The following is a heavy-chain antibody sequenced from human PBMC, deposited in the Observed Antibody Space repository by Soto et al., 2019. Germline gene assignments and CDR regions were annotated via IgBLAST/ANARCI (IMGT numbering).Heavy chain of an antibody. Sequence: EVQLVESGGGLVQPGGSLRLSCAASGFTVCSNYMSWVRQAPGKGLEWVSVIYSGGSTDYADSVKGRFTISRDNSKNTLYLQMNSLRAEDTAVYYCAREDYDYYYMDVWGKGTTVTVSS. CDR3: AREDYDYYYMDV. V-gene: IGHV3-66*01. J-gene: IGHJ6*03. CDR1: GFTVCSNY. CDR2: IYSGGST.